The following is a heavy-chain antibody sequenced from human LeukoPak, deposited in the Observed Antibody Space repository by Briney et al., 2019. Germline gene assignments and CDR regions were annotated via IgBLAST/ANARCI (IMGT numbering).Heavy chain of an antibody. Sequence: ASVKVSCKASGYTFTSYGISWVRQAPGQGLEGMGWIRAYNGNTVYAQKLQGRVTITTDTSTSTAHMELRSLRSDDTAVYYCARDQGIVVVPAANPYYYYYGMDVWGQGTTVTVSS. CDR2: IRAYNGNT. D-gene: IGHD2-2*01. CDR1: GYTFTSYG. V-gene: IGHV1-18*01. CDR3: ARDQGIVVVPAANPYYYYYGMDV. J-gene: IGHJ6*02.